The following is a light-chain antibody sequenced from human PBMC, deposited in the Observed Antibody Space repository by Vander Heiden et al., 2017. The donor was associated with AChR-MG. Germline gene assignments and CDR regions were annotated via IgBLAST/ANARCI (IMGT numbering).Light chain of an antibody. Sequence: SYELTQPPSVSVSPGQTARITCSGDALPKKYAYWYQQKSGQAPVLVIYEDSKRPSGIPERFSASSSGTMATLTISGAQVEDEADYYCYSTDSSGNYRVFRGGTKLTV. V-gene: IGLV3-10*01. CDR1: ALPKKY. CDR2: EDS. CDR3: YSTDSSGNYRV. J-gene: IGLJ2*01.